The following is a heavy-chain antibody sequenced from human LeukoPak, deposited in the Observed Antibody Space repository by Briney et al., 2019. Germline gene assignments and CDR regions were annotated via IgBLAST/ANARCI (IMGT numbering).Heavy chain of an antibody. CDR2: ISGSGGST. J-gene: IGHJ4*02. CDR1: GFIFRGHA. V-gene: IGHV3-23*01. CDR3: AKDTYDFWSGYFDY. D-gene: IGHD3-3*01. Sequence: PGGSLRLSCAASGFIFRGHAMTWVRQAPGKGLEWVSAISGSGGSTYYADSVKGRFTISRDNSKNTLYLQMNSLRAEDTAVYYCAKDTYDFWSGYFDYWGQGTLVTVSS.